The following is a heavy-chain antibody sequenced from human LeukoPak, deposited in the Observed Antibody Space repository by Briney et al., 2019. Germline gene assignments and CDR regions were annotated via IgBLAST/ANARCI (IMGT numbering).Heavy chain of an antibody. J-gene: IGHJ6*03. D-gene: IGHD6-6*01. CDR1: GYSISSGYY. V-gene: IGHV4-38-2*02. CDR3: ARGPDSSSWHYYYYMDV. CDR2: IYHSGST. Sequence: SETLSLTCTVSGYSISSGYYWGWIRQPPGKGLEWIGSIYHSGSTYYNPSLKSRVTISVDTSKNQFSLKLSSVTAADTAVYYCARGPDSSSWHYYYYMDVWGKGTTVTVSS.